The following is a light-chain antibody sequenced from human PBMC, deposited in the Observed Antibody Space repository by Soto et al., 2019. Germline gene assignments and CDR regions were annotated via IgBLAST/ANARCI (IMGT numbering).Light chain of an antibody. Sequence: QLVLTQSPSASASLGASVKLTCTLSSGHSSYAIAWHHQQPEKGPRYLMRLNSDGSHSKGDGIPDRFSGSSSGAERYLTISSLQSEDEADYYCQTWGSGIHVVFGGGTKVTVL. CDR1: SGHSSYA. V-gene: IGLV4-69*01. J-gene: IGLJ2*01. CDR2: LNSDGSH. CDR3: QTWGSGIHVV.